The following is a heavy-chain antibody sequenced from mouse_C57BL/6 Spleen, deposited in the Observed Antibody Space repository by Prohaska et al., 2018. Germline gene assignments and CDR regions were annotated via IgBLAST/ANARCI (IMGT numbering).Heavy chain of an antibody. CDR3: ARKGITTVVFDY. J-gene: IGHJ2*01. CDR1: GYTFTSYW. CDR2: IDPNSGVT. V-gene: IGHV1-72*01. D-gene: IGHD1-1*01. Sequence: QVQLQQPGAELVKPGASVKLSCKASGYTFTSYWMHWVKQRPGRGLEWIGRIDPNSGVTKDNDKFKSKATLTVDKPSSTAYMQLSSRTSEDFAVYYCARKGITTVVFDYWGQGTTLTVSS.